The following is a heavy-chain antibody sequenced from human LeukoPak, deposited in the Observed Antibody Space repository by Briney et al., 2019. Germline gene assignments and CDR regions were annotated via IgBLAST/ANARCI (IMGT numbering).Heavy chain of an antibody. CDR3: ARHIVATITGVDY. Sequence: PSETLSLTCTVPGGSISSSSYYWGWIRQPPGKGLEWIGSIYYSGSTYYNPSLKSRVTISVDTSKNQFSLKLSSVTAADTAVYYCARHIVATITGVDYWGQGTLVTVSS. CDR2: IYYSGST. V-gene: IGHV4-39*01. CDR1: GGSISSSSYY. D-gene: IGHD5-12*01. J-gene: IGHJ4*02.